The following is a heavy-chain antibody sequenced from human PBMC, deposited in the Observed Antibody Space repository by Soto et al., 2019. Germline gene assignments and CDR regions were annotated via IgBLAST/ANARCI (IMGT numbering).Heavy chain of an antibody. V-gene: IGHV5-10-1*01. D-gene: IGHD3-22*01. CDR3: ARRNSNYYDSSGYPDY. CDR1: GYSFTSYW. J-gene: IGHJ4*02. Sequence: GESLKISCKGSGYSFTSYWISWVRQMPGKGLEWMGRIDPSDSYTNYSPSFQGHVTISADKSISTAYLQWSSLKASDTAMYYCARRNSNYYDSSGYPDYWGQGTLVTVSS. CDR2: IDPSDSYT.